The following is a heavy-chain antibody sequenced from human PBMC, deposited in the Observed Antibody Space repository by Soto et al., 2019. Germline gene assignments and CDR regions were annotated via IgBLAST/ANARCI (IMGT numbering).Heavy chain of an antibody. Sequence: PSETLSLTCTVSGGSISSGGYYWSWIRQHPGKGLEWIGYIYYSGSTYYNPSLKSRVTISVDTSKNQFSLKLSSVTAADTAVYYCARGDGDYYDSSGYFDYWGQGTLVTV. CDR1: GGSISSGGYY. CDR2: IYYSGST. V-gene: IGHV4-31*03. CDR3: ARGDGDYYDSSGYFDY. J-gene: IGHJ4*02. D-gene: IGHD3-22*01.